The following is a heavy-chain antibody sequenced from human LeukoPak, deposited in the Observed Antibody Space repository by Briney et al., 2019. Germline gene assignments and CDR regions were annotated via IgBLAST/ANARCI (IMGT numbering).Heavy chain of an antibody. CDR2: IYYSGST. CDR3: ARVTGYMIEDYFDY. J-gene: IGHJ4*02. D-gene: IGHD3-22*01. CDR1: GGSISSYY. Sequence: SETLSLTCTVSGGSISSYYWSWIRQPPGKGLEWTGYIYYSGSTNYNPSLKSRVTISVDTSKNQFSLRLRSVTAADTAVYYCARVTGYMIEDYFDYWGQGTLVTVSS. V-gene: IGHV4-59*01.